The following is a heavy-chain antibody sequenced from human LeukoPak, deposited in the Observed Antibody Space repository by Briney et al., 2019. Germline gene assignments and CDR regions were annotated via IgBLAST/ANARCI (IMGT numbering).Heavy chain of an antibody. Sequence: ASVKVSCKAAGYTFTIYGIRWVRQAPGQGLEWMGWISAYNGNTNYAQKLQGRVTMTTDTSTSTAYMELRSLRSDDTAVYYCARGPIFPHLVVVSDYWGQGTLVTVSS. V-gene: IGHV1-18*01. CDR2: ISAYNGNT. J-gene: IGHJ4*02. CDR3: ARGPIFPHLVVVSDY. CDR1: GYTFTIYG. D-gene: IGHD2-21*01.